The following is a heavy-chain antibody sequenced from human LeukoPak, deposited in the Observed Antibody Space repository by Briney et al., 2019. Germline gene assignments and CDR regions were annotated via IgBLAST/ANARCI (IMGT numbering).Heavy chain of an antibody. CDR3: AGYRGVRGFDY. CDR1: GFTFSSYW. J-gene: IGHJ4*02. V-gene: IGHV3-74*01. Sequence: GGSLRLSCAASGFTFSSYWMHWVRQAPGKGLVWVSRINSDGSSTSYADSVKGRFTISRDNAKNTLYLQMNSLRAEDTAVYYCAGYRGVRGFDYWGQGTLVTVSS. CDR2: INSDGSST. D-gene: IGHD5-18*01.